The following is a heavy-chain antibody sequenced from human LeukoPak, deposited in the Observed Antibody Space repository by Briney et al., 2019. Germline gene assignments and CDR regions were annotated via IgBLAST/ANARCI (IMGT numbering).Heavy chain of an antibody. CDR1: GFTFSYYY. V-gene: IGHV3-11*04. J-gene: IGHJ6*03. CDR3: ARDGGVRGYYYGSGSSYYMDV. CDR2: ISSTASTI. D-gene: IGHD3-10*01. Sequence: GGPLRFSCAASGFTFSYYYMSWIRQAPGKGLEWFSDISSTASTIYYADSVKGRFTISRDNAKNSLYLQLNSLRAEDTAVYYCARDGGVRGYYYGSGSSYYMDVWGKGTTVTVSS.